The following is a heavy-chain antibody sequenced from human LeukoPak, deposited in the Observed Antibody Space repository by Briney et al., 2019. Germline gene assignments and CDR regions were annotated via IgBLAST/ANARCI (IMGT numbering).Heavy chain of an antibody. Sequence: ASVKVSCKASGYTFTGYYLQWVRQAPGQGLEWMGWINPNSGGTEYAQRFQGRVTMTRDKSISTAYMELSSLRSDDTAIYYCARDHCSANSCYEDYYNGVDVWGQGTTVTVSS. CDR2: INPNSGGT. D-gene: IGHD2-2*01. CDR3: ARDHCSANSCYEDYYNGVDV. J-gene: IGHJ6*02. V-gene: IGHV1-2*02. CDR1: GYTFTGYY.